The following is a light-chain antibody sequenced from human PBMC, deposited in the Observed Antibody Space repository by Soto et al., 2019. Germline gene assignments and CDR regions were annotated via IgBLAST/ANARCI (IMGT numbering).Light chain of an antibody. Sequence: DIQMTQSPSSLSASVGDRVTITCRASQSISTYLNWYVQKPGKAPKLLIYTASNLQGGVSSRFSGSGSGTVFTLTISSLQHEDFATHYCQQSYDPPYTFGQGTKVDIK. CDR1: QSISTY. CDR2: TAS. V-gene: IGKV1-39*01. J-gene: IGKJ2*01. CDR3: QQSYDPPYT.